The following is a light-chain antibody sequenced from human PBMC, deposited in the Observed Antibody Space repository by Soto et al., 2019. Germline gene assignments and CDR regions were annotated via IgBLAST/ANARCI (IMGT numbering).Light chain of an antibody. Sequence: DIQMTQSPSTLSASVGERVTITCRASQSSSTWLAWYQQKPGKAPKLLIYKTSTLESGVPSRFSGSGSGTEFTLTISSLQPDDFATYYCQHYNTYSQTFGQGTKVDIK. CDR2: KTS. V-gene: IGKV1-5*03. J-gene: IGKJ1*01. CDR1: QSSSTW. CDR3: QHYNTYSQT.